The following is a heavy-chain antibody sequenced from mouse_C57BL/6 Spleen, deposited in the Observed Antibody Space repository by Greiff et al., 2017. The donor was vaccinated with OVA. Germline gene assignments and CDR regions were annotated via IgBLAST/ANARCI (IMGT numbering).Heavy chain of an antibody. D-gene: IGHD1-1*01. V-gene: IGHV1-26*01. Sequence: VQLQQSGPELVKPGASVKISCKASGYTFTDYYMNWVKQSLGKSLEWIGDINPNHGGTSYNQKFKGKATMTVDKSSSTAYMEIRSLTSDDSAVDYCARSIYGSSYYDYWGQGTTLTVSS. CDR2: INPNHGGT. CDR3: ARSIYGSSYYDY. J-gene: IGHJ2*01. CDR1: GYTFTDYY.